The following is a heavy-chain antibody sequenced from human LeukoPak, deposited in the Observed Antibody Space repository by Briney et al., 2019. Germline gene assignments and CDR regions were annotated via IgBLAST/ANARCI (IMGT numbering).Heavy chain of an antibody. J-gene: IGHJ6*03. CDR3: ARLYIPPLAARPHYFYSMDV. D-gene: IGHD6-13*01. V-gene: IGHV4-34*01. CDR1: DGPRMGYY. Sequence: PSETLSLTCAVRDGPRMGYYWSWIGQPPGKGLAWIGEINQSGTTHYIPSLKSRVSISVNMPHYQFSLTLRSVTAADTAVYYCARLYIPPLAARPHYFYSMDVWGGGTTVTVFS. CDR2: INQSGTT.